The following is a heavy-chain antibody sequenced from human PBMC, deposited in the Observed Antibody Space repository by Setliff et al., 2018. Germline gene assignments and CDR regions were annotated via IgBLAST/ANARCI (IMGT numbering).Heavy chain of an antibody. CDR2: INHSGGT. D-gene: IGHD3-10*01. J-gene: IGHJ5*02. CDR1: DGSFSDYY. CDR3: ARVLVLGYNWFDP. Sequence: SETLSLTCAVYDGSFSDYYWSWIRQSPERGLEWIGEINHSGGTNYSPSLKSRVTISIDTSKNQFSLRLRSLTAADTAVYYCARVLVLGYNWFDPWGQGTLVTVSS. V-gene: IGHV4-34*01.